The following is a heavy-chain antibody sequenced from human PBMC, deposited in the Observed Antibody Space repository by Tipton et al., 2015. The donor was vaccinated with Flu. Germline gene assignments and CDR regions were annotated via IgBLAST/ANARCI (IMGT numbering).Heavy chain of an antibody. D-gene: IGHD2-2*01. CDR2: INARGDDS. CDR3: ARDMPQGIVVIPPAKRFDF. V-gene: IGHV1-46*01. Sequence: QVQLVQSGAEVKNPGASVKVSRKAFGSTSTDYYIHWVRQAPGQGLEWMGIINARGDDSGYAQRLQGRLTLTRDTSTSTAFMELRSLRSDDTAVYYCARDMPQGIVVIPPAKRFDFWGQGTLVTVSS. J-gene: IGHJ4*02. CDR1: GSTSTDYY.